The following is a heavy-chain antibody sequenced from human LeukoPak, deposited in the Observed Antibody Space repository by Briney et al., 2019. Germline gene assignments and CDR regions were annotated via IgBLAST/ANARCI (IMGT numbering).Heavy chain of an antibody. V-gene: IGHV3-23*01. CDR2: ISGSGGST. D-gene: IGHD6-25*01. CDR3: AKETASFDP. Sequence: PGGSLRLSCVASGFAFSSYAMTWVRQAPGKGLEWVSVISGSGGSTYYADSVKGRFTISRDNSKNTLYLQMNNLRAEDTAVYYCAKETASFDPWGQGTLVTVSS. J-gene: IGHJ5*02. CDR1: GFAFSSYA.